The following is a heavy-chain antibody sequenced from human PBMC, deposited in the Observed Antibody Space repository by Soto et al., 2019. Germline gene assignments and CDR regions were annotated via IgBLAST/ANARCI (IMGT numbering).Heavy chain of an antibody. CDR2: IYHSGST. J-gene: IGHJ4*02. D-gene: IGHD4-17*01. CDR3: ARMGSPVTTARLDY. Sequence: SETLSLTCAVSGGSTSSGDWWSWVRQPPGKGLEWIGEIYHSGSTNLNPSLESRVTMSVDKSKNEFSLKLTSVTAADTAVYYCARMGSPVTTARLDYWGQGTLVTVSS. CDR1: GGSTSSGDW. V-gene: IGHV4-4*02.